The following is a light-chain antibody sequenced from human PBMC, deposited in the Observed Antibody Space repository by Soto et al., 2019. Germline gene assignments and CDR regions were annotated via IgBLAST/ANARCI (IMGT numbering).Light chain of an antibody. CDR2: EVN. CDR1: SSDVGGYNY. CDR3: TSYAGGNNV. J-gene: IGLJ1*01. V-gene: IGLV2-8*01. Sequence: QSALTQPRSVSGSPGQSVTISCTGTSSDVGGYNYVSWYRQHPGKVPKLMVYEVNKRPSGVPDRFSGSKSGNTASLTVSGLQAEDEADYYCTSYAGGNNVFGTGTKLTVL.